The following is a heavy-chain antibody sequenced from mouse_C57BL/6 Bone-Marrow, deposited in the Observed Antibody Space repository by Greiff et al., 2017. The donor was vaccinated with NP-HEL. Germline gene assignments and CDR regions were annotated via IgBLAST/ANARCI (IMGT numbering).Heavy chain of an antibody. J-gene: IGHJ3*01. Sequence: EVQLQQSGPELVKPGASVKMSCKASGYTFTDYNMHWVKQSHGKGLEWIGYIYPDNGGTSYNQKFKGKATLTVNKSSSTAYMELSSMTSDDSAVYYCARRGYDGHVLAYWGQGTLVTVSA. V-gene: IGHV1-22*01. CDR2: IYPDNGGT. D-gene: IGHD2-14*01. CDR1: GYTFTDYN. CDR3: ARRGYDGHVLAY.